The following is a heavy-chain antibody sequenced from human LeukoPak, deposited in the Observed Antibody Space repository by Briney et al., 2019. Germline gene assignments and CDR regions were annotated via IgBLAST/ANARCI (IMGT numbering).Heavy chain of an antibody. CDR3: AGSSGWLFDY. CDR1: GFTFNNYW. V-gene: IGHV3-7*01. CDR2: IKEDGSQI. D-gene: IGHD6-19*01. J-gene: IGHJ4*02. Sequence: GGSLRLSCAGTGFTFNNYWMNRVRQAPGKGLEWVANIKEDGSQIYYVDSVKGRFTISRDNAKNSVYLRMNSLRTEDTAVYYCAGSSGWLFDYWGQGTLVAVSS.